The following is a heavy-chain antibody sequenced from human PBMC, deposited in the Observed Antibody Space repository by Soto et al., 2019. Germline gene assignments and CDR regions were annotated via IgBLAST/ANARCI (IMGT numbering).Heavy chain of an antibody. D-gene: IGHD2-15*01. J-gene: IGHJ3*02. CDR3: AREGDNHDAFDI. Sequence: QVQLVQSGAEVKKPGSSVKVSCKASGGTFSSYTISWVPQAPGQGLEWMGRIIPILGIANYTQKFQGRVTITADNSTSTAYMVVSSLRSEDTAVYYCAREGDNHDAFDIWGQGTMVTVSS. V-gene: IGHV1-69*08. CDR1: GGTFSSYT. CDR2: IIPILGIA.